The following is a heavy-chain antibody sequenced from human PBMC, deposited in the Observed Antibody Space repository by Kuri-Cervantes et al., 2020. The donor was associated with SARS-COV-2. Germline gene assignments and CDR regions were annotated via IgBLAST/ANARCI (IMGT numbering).Heavy chain of an antibody. CDR1: GGSFSGYY. CDR3: ASYKFWELPPLV. J-gene: IGHJ4*02. Sequence: CAVDGGSFSGYYWSWIRQPPGKGLEWIGEINYSGSTNYNPSLKSRVTLSVDTFKNQFSLKLSSVTAADTAVYYCASYKFWELPPLVWGQGTLVTVSS. D-gene: IGHD3-10*01. CDR2: INYSGST. V-gene: IGHV4-34*01.